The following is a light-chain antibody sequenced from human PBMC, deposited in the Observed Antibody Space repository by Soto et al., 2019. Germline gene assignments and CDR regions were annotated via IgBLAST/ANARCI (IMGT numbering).Light chain of an antibody. CDR3: CSYTTSTTYV. J-gene: IGLJ1*01. V-gene: IGLV2-14*01. CDR2: DVR. CDR1: ASDVGGYNS. Sequence: QSVRTQPASVSGSPGQSITISCTGTASDVGGYNSVSWYQHHPGTAPKLLIYDVRYRPSGVSDRFSGSQSANTASLTLSGLQTDDEAEYYCCSYTTSTTYVFGTGTKVTVL.